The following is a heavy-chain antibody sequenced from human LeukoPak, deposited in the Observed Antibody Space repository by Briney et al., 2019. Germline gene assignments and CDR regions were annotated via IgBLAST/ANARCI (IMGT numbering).Heavy chain of an antibody. CDR3: AREGSSGWYKTGGFDY. Sequence: GGSLRLSCAASGFTFSSYEMNWVRQAPGKGLEWVSYISSSGSTIYYADSVKGRFTISRDNAKNSLYLQMNSLRAEDTAVYYCAREGSSGWYKTGGFDYWGQGTLVTVSS. J-gene: IGHJ4*02. V-gene: IGHV3-48*03. CDR1: GFTFSSYE. CDR2: ISSSGSTI. D-gene: IGHD6-13*01.